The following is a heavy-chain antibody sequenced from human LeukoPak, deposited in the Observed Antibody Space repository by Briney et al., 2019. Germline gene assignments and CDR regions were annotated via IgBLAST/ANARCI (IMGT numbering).Heavy chain of an antibody. CDR3: ARHAIHYDFWSGYYAAYYYGMDV. D-gene: IGHD3-3*01. CDR1: GGSISSSSYY. J-gene: IGHJ6*02. CDR2: IYYSGST. V-gene: IGHV4-39*01. Sequence: SETLSLTCTVSGGSISSSSYYWGWIRQPPGKGLEWIGSIYYSGSTYYNPSLKSRVTISVDTSKNQFSLKLSSVTAADTAVYYCARHAIHYDFWSGYYAAYYYGMDVWGQGTTVTVSS.